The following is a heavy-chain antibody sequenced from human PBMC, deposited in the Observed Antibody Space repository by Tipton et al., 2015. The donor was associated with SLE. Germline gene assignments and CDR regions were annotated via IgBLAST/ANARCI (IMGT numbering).Heavy chain of an antibody. D-gene: IGHD4-17*01. V-gene: IGHV4-39*07. Sequence: TLSLTCTVSGGSISSSSYYWGWIRQPPGKGLEWIGSIYYSGSTYYNPSLKRRVTISVDTSKNQLSLKLSSVTAADTAVYYCATYQGDYGDQGWFDPWGQGTLVTVSS. CDR1: GGSISSSSYY. CDR2: IYYSGST. CDR3: ATYQGDYGDQGWFDP. J-gene: IGHJ5*02.